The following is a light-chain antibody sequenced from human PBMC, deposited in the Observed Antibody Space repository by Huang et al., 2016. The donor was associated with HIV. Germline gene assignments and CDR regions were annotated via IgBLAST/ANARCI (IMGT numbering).Light chain of an antibody. Sequence: EIVLTQSPGPLSLSPGERATLSCRASKSVSSSQFVWYQQKPGQAPSLLIYDASSRATGIPDRFSGSGYGTDINLTISRLEPEDVAVYYCQQYGRSPITFGQGTRLEIK. V-gene: IGKV3-20*01. J-gene: IGKJ5*01. CDR1: KSVSSSQ. CDR3: QQYGRSPIT. CDR2: DAS.